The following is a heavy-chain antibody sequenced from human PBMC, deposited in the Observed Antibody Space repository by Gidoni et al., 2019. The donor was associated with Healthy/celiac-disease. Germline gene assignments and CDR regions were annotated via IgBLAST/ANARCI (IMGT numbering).Heavy chain of an antibody. J-gene: IGHJ6*03. CDR1: GYTFTGYY. CDR3: ARDPLRRYSSPYYYMDV. V-gene: IGHV1-2*02. D-gene: IGHD6-13*01. CDR2: INPNSGGT. Sequence: QVQLVQSGAEVKKPGASVKVSCKAAGYTFTGYYMHWVRQAPGQGLEWMGWINPNSGGTNYAQKFQGRVTMTRDTSISTAYMELSRLRSDDTAVYYCARDPLRRYSSPYYYMDVWGKGTTVTVSS.